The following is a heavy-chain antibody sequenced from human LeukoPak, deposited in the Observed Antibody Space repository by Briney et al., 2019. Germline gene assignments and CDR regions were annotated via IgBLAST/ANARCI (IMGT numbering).Heavy chain of an antibody. CDR1: GYSFTNYW. CDR2: IDPRDSYT. J-gene: IGHJ4*02. Sequence: GESRKISCEGSGYSFTNYWISWVRQMPGKGLEWMGRIDPRDSYTKYSPSFEGHVTISVDKSISTSFLQWNSLKASDSAMYYCATGASKVTTDFANYWGQGTQVAVSA. D-gene: IGHD4-17*01. CDR3: ATGASKVTTDFANY. V-gene: IGHV5-10-1*01.